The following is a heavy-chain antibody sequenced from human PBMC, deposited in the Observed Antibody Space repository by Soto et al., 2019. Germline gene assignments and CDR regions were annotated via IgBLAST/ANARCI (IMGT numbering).Heavy chain of an antibody. CDR3: TPVGGDCPN. V-gene: IGHV3-73*01. CDR1: GFTFSGST. Sequence: EVQLVESGGGLVQPGGSLKLSCAASGFTFSGSTMHWVRQASGKGLEWVGRIRSRANSYATAYAASVNGRFTISRDDSKNTAYLQMSSLKTDDTAVYYCTPVGGDCPNWGQGTLVTVSS. J-gene: IGHJ4*02. CDR2: IRSRANSYAT. D-gene: IGHD2-21*02.